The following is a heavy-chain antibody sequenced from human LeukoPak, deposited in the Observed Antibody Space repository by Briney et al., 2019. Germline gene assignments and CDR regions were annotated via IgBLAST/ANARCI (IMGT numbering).Heavy chain of an antibody. J-gene: IGHJ3*02. CDR3: ARRFGSGNYLFTFDI. D-gene: IGHD1-26*01. V-gene: IGHV4-59*08. CDR2: IYYSGST. Sequence: PSETLSLTCTVSGDSISSYYWSWIRQPPGKGLEWIGYIYYSGSTNYNLSLKSRVTISVDTSKNQFSLKLSSVTAADTAVYYCARRFGSGNYLFTFDIWGQGTMVTVSS. CDR1: GDSISSYY.